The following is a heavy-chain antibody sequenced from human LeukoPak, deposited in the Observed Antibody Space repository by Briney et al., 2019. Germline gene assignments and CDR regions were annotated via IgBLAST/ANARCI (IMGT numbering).Heavy chain of an antibody. V-gene: IGHV3-20*04. J-gene: IGHJ6*03. CDR3: ARDAGQLLSYYYYYMDV. CDR2: INWNGSST. CDR1: GFTFDDYG. D-gene: IGHD2-2*01. Sequence: GGSLRLSCAASGFTFDDYGMSWVRQAPGKGLEWVSGINWNGSSTGYADSVKGRFTISRDNAKNSLYLQMNSLRAEDTALYYCARDAGQLLSYYYYYMDVWGKGTTVTVSS.